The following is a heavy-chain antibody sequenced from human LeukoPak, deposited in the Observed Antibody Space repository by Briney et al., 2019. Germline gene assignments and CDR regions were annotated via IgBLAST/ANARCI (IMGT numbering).Heavy chain of an antibody. CDR3: ARAPLYDYVWGSPFDY. V-gene: IGHV4-30-2*01. Sequence: PSQTLSLTCTVSGGSISSGGYYWSWIRQPPGKGLEWIGYIYHSGSTYYNPSLKSRVTISVDRSKNQFSLKLSSVTAADTAAYYCARAPLYDYVWGSPFDYWGQGTLVTVSS. J-gene: IGHJ4*02. CDR2: IYHSGST. D-gene: IGHD3-16*01. CDR1: GGSISSGGYY.